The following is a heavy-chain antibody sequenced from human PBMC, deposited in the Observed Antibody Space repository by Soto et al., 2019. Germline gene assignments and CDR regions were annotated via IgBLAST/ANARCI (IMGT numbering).Heavy chain of an antibody. V-gene: IGHV1-18*01. CDR3: ARDCVDDYGAYVGHCWFDP. CDR1: GYTFTGYG. D-gene: IGHD4-17*01. J-gene: IGHJ5*02. CDR2: ISAYNGNT. Sequence: ASVKVSCKASGYTFTGYGISWVRQAPGQGLEWMGWISAYNGNTNYAQKLQGRVTMTTDTSTSTAYMELRSLRSDDTTVYYCARDCVDDYGAYVGHCWFDPWGQVTLLTVSS.